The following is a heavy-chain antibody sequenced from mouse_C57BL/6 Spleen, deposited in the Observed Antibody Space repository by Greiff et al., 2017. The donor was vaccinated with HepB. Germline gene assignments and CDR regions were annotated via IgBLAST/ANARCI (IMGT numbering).Heavy chain of an antibody. D-gene: IGHD2-2*01. V-gene: IGHV1-59*01. CDR3: ARNTMVTGRYAMDY. Sequence: VQLQQPGAELVRPGTSVKLSCKASGYTFTSYWMHWVKHRPGQGLEWIGVIDPSDSYTNYNQKFKGKATLTVDTSSSTAYMQLSSLTSEDSAVYYCARNTMVTGRYAMDYWGQGTSVTVSS. J-gene: IGHJ4*01. CDR1: GYTFTSYW. CDR2: IDPSDSYT.